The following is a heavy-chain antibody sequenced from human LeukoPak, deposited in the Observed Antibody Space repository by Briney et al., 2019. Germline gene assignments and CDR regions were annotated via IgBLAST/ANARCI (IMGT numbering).Heavy chain of an antibody. CDR3: ARRRKDLNWFDP. J-gene: IGHJ5*02. CDR1: GGSISSSSYY. V-gene: IGHV4-39*01. Sequence: SETLSLTCTVSGGSISSSSYYWGWIRRPPGKGLEWIALINYSGRTFYNPSLRSRVTISVDMSKNQFSLNLNSVTAADTAVYYCARRRKDLNWFDPWGQGTLVTVSS. CDR2: INYSGRT.